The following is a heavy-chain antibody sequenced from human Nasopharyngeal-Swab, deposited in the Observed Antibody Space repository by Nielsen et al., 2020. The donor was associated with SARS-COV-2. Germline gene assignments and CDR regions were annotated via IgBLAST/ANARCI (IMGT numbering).Heavy chain of an antibody. CDR1: GFTFSSYW. V-gene: IGHV3-7*01. D-gene: IGHD3-10*01. CDR3: ARYLVGVTTTRRLDY. Sequence: GESLKISCAASGFTFSSYWMSWVRQAPGKGLEWVANIKQDGSEKYYVDSVKGRFTISRDNAKNSLYLQMNSLRAEDTAVYYCARYLVGVTTTRRLDYWGQGTLVTVSS. J-gene: IGHJ4*02. CDR2: IKQDGSEK.